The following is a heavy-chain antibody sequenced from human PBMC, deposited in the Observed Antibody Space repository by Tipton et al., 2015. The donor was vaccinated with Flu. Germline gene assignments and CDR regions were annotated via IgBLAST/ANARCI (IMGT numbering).Heavy chain of an antibody. CDR2: IYNSGST. CDR1: GGSISSRSYY. D-gene: IGHD6-19*01. Sequence: TLSLTCTVSGGSISSRSYYWGWIRQPPGKGLEWIGNIYNSGSTYYNPSLKSRVTISIDTSKNQFSLRLSSVTAADTAVYYCAREKDSRGSEYFQQWGRGTLVTVSS. J-gene: IGHJ1*01. V-gene: IGHV4-39*07. CDR3: AREKDSRGSEYFQQ.